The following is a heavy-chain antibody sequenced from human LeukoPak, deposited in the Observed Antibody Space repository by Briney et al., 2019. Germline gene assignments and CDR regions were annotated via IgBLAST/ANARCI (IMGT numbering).Heavy chain of an antibody. CDR3: AKDCSPYSSSWYGYYYYGMDV. D-gene: IGHD6-13*01. Sequence: GGSLRLSCAASGFTFSSYAMSWVRQAPGKGLEWVSAISGSGGSTYYADSVKGRFTISRDNSKNTLYLQMNSLRAEDTAVYYRAKDCSPYSSSWYGYYYYGMDVWGQGTTVTVSS. CDR1: GFTFSSYA. V-gene: IGHV3-23*01. J-gene: IGHJ6*02. CDR2: ISGSGGST.